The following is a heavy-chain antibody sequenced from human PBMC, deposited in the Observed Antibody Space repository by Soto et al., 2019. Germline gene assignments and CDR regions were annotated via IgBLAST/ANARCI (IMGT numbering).Heavy chain of an antibody. CDR2: ISSSKTT. D-gene: IGHD5-18*01. Sequence: EVQLVESGGGLVQPGESLRLSCTASGITFSSYSMNWVRQAPGKGLEWLSYISSSKTTYADSVKGRFTISRDNAKNSVYLQMNSPRDEDTALHYSLGDQHGHTPMVHGYYWGRGTRVTVSS. J-gene: IGHJ4*02. CDR3: LGDQHGHTPMVHGYY. CDR1: GITFSSYS. V-gene: IGHV3-48*02.